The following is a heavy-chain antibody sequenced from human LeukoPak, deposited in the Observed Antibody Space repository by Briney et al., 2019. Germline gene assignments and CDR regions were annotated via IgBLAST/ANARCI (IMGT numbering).Heavy chain of an antibody. Sequence: GGSLRLSCAASGFSFSRYWMSWVRQAPGKGLQWVAHIKQDGSQKYDVDSVRGRFTISRDNAKNSLYLQISSLRAEDTAMYYCARTSFYSFDYWGQGTLVTVSS. CDR1: GFSFSRYW. D-gene: IGHD2/OR15-2a*01. J-gene: IGHJ4*02. CDR3: ARTSFYSFDY. CDR2: IKQDGSQK. V-gene: IGHV3-7*01.